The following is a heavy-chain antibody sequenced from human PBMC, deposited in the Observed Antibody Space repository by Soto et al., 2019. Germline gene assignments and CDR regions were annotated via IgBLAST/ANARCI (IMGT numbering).Heavy chain of an antibody. CDR2: IYYSGST. V-gene: IGHV4-59*01. CDR3: ARSHEMATIWGPGY. J-gene: IGHJ4*02. Sequence: SETLSLTCTVSVGSISSYYWSWIRQPPGKGLEWIGYIYYSGSTNYNPSLKSRVTISVDTSKNQFSLKLSSVTAADTAVYYCARSHEMATIWGPGYWGQGTLVTVSS. CDR1: VGSISSYY. D-gene: IGHD5-12*01.